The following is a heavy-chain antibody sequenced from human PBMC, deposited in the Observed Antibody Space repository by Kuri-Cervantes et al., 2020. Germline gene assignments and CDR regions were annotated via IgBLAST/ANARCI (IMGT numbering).Heavy chain of an antibody. CDR1: GFTFSSYG. CDR3: AKYSGSYDYYYGMDV. Sequence: GGSLRLSCAASGFTFSSYGMHWVRQAPGKGLEWVAVISYDGSNKYYADSVKGRFTISRDNSKNTLYLQMSSLRAEDTAVYYCAKYSGSYDYYYGMDVWGQGTTVTVSS. CDR2: ISYDGSNK. D-gene: IGHD1-26*01. V-gene: IGHV3-30*18. J-gene: IGHJ6*02.